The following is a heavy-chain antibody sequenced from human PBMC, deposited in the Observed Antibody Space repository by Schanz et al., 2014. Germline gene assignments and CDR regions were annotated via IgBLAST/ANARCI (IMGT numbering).Heavy chain of an antibody. J-gene: IGHJ4*01. D-gene: IGHD6-13*01. Sequence: EVQLLESGGGLVQPGRSLRLSCAASGFIFSSYGLHWVRQAPGKGLEWVSTISASGGSAYYADSVKGRFTISRDNSKNTLYLQMNSLRAEDTAVYYCAREQIMAAAGLVDYWGHGTLVTVSS. V-gene: IGHV3-23*01. CDR2: ISASGGSA. CDR1: GFIFSSYG. CDR3: AREQIMAAAGLVDY.